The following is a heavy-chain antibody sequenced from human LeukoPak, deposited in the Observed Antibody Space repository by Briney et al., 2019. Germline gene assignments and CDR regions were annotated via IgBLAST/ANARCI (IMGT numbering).Heavy chain of an antibody. D-gene: IGHD3-16*01. CDR1: GASISSYY. CDR2: ISYSGST. J-gene: IGHJ4*02. Sequence: SETLSLTCTVSGASISSYYWSWIRQPPGKGLEWIGYISYSGSTNYNPSLKSRVTISVDTSENQFSLRLSSVNAADTAVYYCARTVFWGVKYYFDYWGQGTLVTVSS. V-gene: IGHV4-59*01. CDR3: ARTVFWGVKYYFDY.